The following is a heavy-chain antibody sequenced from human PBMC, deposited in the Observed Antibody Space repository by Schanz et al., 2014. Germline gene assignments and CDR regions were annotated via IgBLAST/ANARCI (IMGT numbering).Heavy chain of an antibody. J-gene: IGHJ6*03. CDR2: IIPILGIA. V-gene: IGHV1-69*02. CDR3: ARVSMEFERGKSYYYYMDV. D-gene: IGHD3-10*01. Sequence: QVQLVQSGAEVKKPGSSMKVSCKASGGTFNSYTINWVRQAPGQGLEWMGRIIPILGIANYAQKFQGRVTITADRSTSTAYMELNSLTSEDTAVYYCARVSMEFERGKSYYYYMDVWGQGTTV. CDR1: GGTFNSYT.